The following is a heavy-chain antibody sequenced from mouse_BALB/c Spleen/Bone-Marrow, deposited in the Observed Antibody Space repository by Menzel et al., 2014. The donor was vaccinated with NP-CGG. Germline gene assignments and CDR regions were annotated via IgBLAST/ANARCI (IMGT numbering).Heavy chain of an antibody. Sequence: VQLVESGAELVEPGASVKLSCKASGYTFTSYWMHWVKQRPGQGLEWIGEINPSNGRTNYNEKFKSKATLTVDKSSSTAYMQLSSLTSEDSAVYYCAPYYYGSSYGFYWYFDVWGAGTTVTVSS. CDR3: APYYYGSSYGFYWYFDV. J-gene: IGHJ1*01. D-gene: IGHD1-1*01. CDR2: INPSNGRT. CDR1: GYTFTSYW. V-gene: IGHV1S81*02.